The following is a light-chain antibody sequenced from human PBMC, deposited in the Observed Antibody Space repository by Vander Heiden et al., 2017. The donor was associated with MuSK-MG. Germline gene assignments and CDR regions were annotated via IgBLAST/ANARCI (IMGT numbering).Light chain of an antibody. J-gene: IGKJ2*04. V-gene: IGKV1-5*03. CDR2: KAS. Sequence: DIQMTQSPSTLSASVGDRVTITCRASQTIGSWLAWYQQKPGKAPNLLIYKASNLESGVPSRFSGSGSGTEFTLTISSLQPDDFATYYCQQYNSYPCSFGQGTKLEIK. CDR3: QQYNSYPCS. CDR1: QTIGSW.